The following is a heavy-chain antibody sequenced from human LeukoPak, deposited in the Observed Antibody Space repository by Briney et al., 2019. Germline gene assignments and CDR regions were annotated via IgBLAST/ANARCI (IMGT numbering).Heavy chain of an antibody. V-gene: IGHV1-69*13. CDR3: ARGYYYDSSGYYADPPYYYYYMDV. D-gene: IGHD3-22*01. CDR2: IIPIFGTA. CDR1: GGTFSSYA. J-gene: IGHJ6*03. Sequence: SVKVSCKASGGTFSSYAISWVRQAPGQGLEWMGGIIPIFGTANYAQKFQGRVTITADESTSTAYMELSSLRSEDTAVYYCARGYYYDSSGYYADPPYYYYYMDVWGKGTTATISS.